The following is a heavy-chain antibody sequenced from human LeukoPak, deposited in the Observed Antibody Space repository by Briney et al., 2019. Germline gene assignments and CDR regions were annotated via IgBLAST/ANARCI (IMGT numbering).Heavy chain of an antibody. Sequence: RASVSVSCTASGYTFTGYYMHWVRQAPGQGLEGMGWINPNIGGTNYAQKFQGRVTMTRDTSISTAYMELSRLRSDDTAVYYCARVIFYYDSSGYYGQEYYYMDVWGKGTTVTVSS. CDR3: ARVIFYYDSSGYYGQEYYYMDV. D-gene: IGHD3-22*01. V-gene: IGHV1-2*02. CDR1: GYTFTGYY. CDR2: INPNIGGT. J-gene: IGHJ6*03.